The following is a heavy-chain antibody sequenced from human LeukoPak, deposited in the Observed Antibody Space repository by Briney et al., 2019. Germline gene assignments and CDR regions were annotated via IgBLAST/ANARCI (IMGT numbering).Heavy chain of an antibody. J-gene: IGHJ6*03. Sequence: NPSETLSLTCTVSGGSISSYYWSWIRQPPGKGLEWIGYIYYSGSTNYNPSLKSRVTISVDTSKNQFSLKLSSVTAADTAVYYCARVRDYDFWSGYYQQAAYYYYMDVWGKGTTATVSS. CDR1: GGSISSYY. V-gene: IGHV4-59*01. D-gene: IGHD3-3*01. CDR3: ARVRDYDFWSGYYQQAAYYYYMDV. CDR2: IYYSGST.